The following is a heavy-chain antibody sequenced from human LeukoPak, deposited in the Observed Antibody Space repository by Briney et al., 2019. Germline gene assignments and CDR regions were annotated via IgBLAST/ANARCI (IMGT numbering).Heavy chain of an antibody. CDR1: GFTFSTYN. V-gene: IGHV3-48*04. CDR3: ARVQSEATTYGLDY. D-gene: IGHD1-26*01. Sequence: PGGSLRLSCAASGFTFSTYNMNWVRQAPGKGLEWVSYISSGGSTIHYADSVKGRFTISRDNAKNSLFLQMNSLRAEDTAVYFCARVQSEATTYGLDYWGQGTLVTVSS. J-gene: IGHJ4*02. CDR2: ISSGGSTI.